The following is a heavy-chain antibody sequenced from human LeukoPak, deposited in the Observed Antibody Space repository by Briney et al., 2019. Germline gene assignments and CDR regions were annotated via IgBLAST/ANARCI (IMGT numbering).Heavy chain of an antibody. CDR1: GFTFSNYW. V-gene: IGHV3-74*01. J-gene: IGHJ5*02. CDR2: IKGHESTS. CDR3: AKSDWFDP. Sequence: PGGSLRLSCAASGFTFSNYWMNWVRHAPGKGLVWVSRIKGHESTSTYEHSVKGRFSISRDNDKNTLYLQMNSLRAEDTAVYYCAKSDWFDPWGQGPLVTVSS.